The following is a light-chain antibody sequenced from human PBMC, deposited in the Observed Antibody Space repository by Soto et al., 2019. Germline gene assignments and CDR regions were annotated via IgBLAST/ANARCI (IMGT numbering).Light chain of an antibody. J-gene: IGKJ3*01. CDR2: GAS. Sequence: EIVMTQSPATLSVSPGERATLSCRASQSVSSNLAWYQQKPGQAPRLLSYGASTRAPGIPARFSGSGSGTEFTLTISSLQSEDFAVYYCQQYNNWPPGCTVRPGTKVHIK. V-gene: IGKV3-15*01. CDR3: QQYNNWPPGCT. CDR1: QSVSSN.